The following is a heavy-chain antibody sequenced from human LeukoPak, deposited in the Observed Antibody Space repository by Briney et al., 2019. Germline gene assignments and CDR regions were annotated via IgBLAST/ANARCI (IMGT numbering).Heavy chain of an antibody. CDR2: IKQDGREK. CDR3: AREGGGYYDSSGYYYY. J-gene: IGHJ4*02. Sequence: GGSLRLSCAASGFSFSSYWMSWVRQAPGKGLEWVANIKQDGREKYYVESVKGRFTISRDNAKNSLYLQMNSLRAEDAAVYYCAREGGGYYDSSGYYYYWGQGILVTVSS. CDR1: GFSFSSYW. V-gene: IGHV3-7*01. D-gene: IGHD3-22*01.